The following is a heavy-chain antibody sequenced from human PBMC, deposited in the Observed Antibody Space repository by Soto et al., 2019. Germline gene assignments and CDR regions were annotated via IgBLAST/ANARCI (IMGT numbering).Heavy chain of an antibody. J-gene: IGHJ6*02. D-gene: IGHD1-26*01. CDR2: INPNSGGT. Sequence: ASVKVSCKASGYTFTGYYMHWVRQAPGQGLEWMGWINPNSGGTNYAQKFQGWVTMTRDTSISTAYMELSRLRSDDTAVYYCARDWSGSYSGQGNYYYGMDVWGQGTTVTVSS. CDR1: GYTFTGYY. CDR3: ARDWSGSYSGQGNYYYGMDV. V-gene: IGHV1-2*04.